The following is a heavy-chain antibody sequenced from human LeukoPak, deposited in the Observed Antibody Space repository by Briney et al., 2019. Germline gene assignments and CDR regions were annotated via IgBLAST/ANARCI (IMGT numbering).Heavy chain of an antibody. D-gene: IGHD4-17*01. Sequence: ASVKVSCKASGYTFTGYYMHWVRQATGQGLEWMGRINPNSGGTNYAQKFQGRVTMTRDTSISTAYMELSRLRSDDTAVYYCARAGYGDLTYYYYGMDVWGQGTTVTVSS. CDR1: GYTFTGYY. CDR2: INPNSGGT. J-gene: IGHJ6*02. CDR3: ARAGYGDLTYYYYGMDV. V-gene: IGHV1-2*06.